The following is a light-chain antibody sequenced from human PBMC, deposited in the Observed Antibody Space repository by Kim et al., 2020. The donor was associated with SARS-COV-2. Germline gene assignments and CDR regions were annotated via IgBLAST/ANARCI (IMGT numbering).Light chain of an antibody. CDR3: KQTYSPLLT. CDR1: KSINTE. V-gene: IGKV1-39*01. CDR2: AAS. Sequence: SIRDRVTITCRARKSINTELNWYKKKPGKAPPLLIYAASNLHTEVPSRLSGSGSGTEFSLTISSLQSEDVATYFCKQTYSPLLTFGGGSKVEIK. J-gene: IGKJ4*01.